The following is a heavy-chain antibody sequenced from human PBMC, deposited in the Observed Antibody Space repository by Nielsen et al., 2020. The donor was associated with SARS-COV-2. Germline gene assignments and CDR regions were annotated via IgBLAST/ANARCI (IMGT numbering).Heavy chain of an antibody. CDR1: GYTFTDYY. Sequence: ASVKVSCKASGYTFTDYYIYWVRQAPGQGFEWMGRINPNSGGANYAQKFQGRVTMTGDTSINIAYMELSRLRSDDTAVYYCARDEYNYGYNWFDPWGQGTLVTVSS. J-gene: IGHJ5*02. V-gene: IGHV1-2*06. D-gene: IGHD5-18*01. CDR2: INPNSGGA. CDR3: ARDEYNYGYNWFDP.